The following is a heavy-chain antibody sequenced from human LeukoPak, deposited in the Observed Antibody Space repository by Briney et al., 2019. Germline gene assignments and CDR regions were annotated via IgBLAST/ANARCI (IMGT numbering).Heavy chain of an antibody. Sequence: GGSLRLSCAASGSTFSSYGMHGVRQAPGKGLEWVAVIWYDGSNKYYADSVKGRFTISRDNSKNTLYLQMNSLRAEDTAVYYCARDADEYCSSTTCRGGSFDICGQGTMVTVSS. V-gene: IGHV3-33*01. CDR2: IWYDGSNK. CDR3: ARDADEYCSSTTCRGGSFDI. CDR1: GSTFSSYG. J-gene: IGHJ3*02. D-gene: IGHD2-2*01.